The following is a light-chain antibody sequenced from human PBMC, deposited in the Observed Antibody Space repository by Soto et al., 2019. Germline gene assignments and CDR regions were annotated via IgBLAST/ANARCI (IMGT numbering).Light chain of an antibody. CDR2: AAS. J-gene: IGKJ4*01. Sequence: DIQMTQSPASLSASVGDRVTITCLASQDIRSWLAWYQQKPEKAPKLLIYAASSLQSGVPSRFSGSGSGTDFTLTISSLQPEDFATYYCQQANSFPLNFGGGTKVDIK. CDR1: QDIRSW. CDR3: QQANSFPLN. V-gene: IGKV1-12*01.